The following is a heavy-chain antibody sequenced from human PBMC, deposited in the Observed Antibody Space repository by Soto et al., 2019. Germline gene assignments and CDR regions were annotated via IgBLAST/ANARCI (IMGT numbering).Heavy chain of an antibody. Sequence: QVQLQESGPGLVKPSQTLSLTCTVSGGSISSGNYYWSWLRQHPGKGLEWIGYIYHSGSTYYNPSLKSRVTISVDTSKNQFSLKLSSVTAADTAIYYCAREYGDPFPSHWFDPWGQGTLVTVSS. D-gene: IGHD4-17*01. CDR3: AREYGDPFPSHWFDP. J-gene: IGHJ5*02. V-gene: IGHV4-31*03. CDR2: IYHSGST. CDR1: GGSISSGNYY.